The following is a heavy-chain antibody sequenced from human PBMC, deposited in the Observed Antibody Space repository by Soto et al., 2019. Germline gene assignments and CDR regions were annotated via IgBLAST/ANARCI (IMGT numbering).Heavy chain of an antibody. CDR2: IYAGGNT. CDR1: GFTVSSNY. J-gene: IGHJ6*02. V-gene: IGHV3-53*01. Sequence: EVQLVESGGALIQPGGSLRLSCAASGFTVSSNYMNWVRQAPGKGLEWVSVIYAGGNTYYADSVRGRFTISRDKSTNTLYLQMDSLKAEDTGAYYCSRDGWQQLGYYYYGMDVWGQGTTVIVSS. CDR3: SRDGWQQLGYYYYGMDV. D-gene: IGHD6-13*01.